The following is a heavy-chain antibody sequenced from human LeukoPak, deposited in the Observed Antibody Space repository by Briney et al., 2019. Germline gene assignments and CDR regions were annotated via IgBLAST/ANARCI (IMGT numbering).Heavy chain of an antibody. CDR3: ARDRVEQQLVLGYYYGMDV. CDR2: IYYSGST. Sequence: SQTLSLTCTVSGGSISSGGYYWSWIRQHPGKGLEWIGYIYYSGSTYYNPSLKSRVTISVDTSKNQFSLKLSSVTAADTAVYYCARDRVEQQLVLGYYYGMDVWGQGTTVTVSS. J-gene: IGHJ6*02. CDR1: GGSISSGGYY. V-gene: IGHV4-31*03. D-gene: IGHD6-13*01.